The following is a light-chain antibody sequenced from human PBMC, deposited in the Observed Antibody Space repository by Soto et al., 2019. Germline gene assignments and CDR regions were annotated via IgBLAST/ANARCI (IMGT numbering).Light chain of an antibody. J-gene: IGKJ1*01. CDR3: QQSYSTPPWT. Sequence: DIQMTQSPSSLSASVGDRVTITCRASQSISSYLNWYQQKPGKAPKLLIYAASRLQSGVPSRFSGSGSGTDFTLTISSLQPEDSATYYCQQSYSTPPWTFGQGTKVEIK. CDR1: QSISSY. V-gene: IGKV1-39*01. CDR2: AAS.